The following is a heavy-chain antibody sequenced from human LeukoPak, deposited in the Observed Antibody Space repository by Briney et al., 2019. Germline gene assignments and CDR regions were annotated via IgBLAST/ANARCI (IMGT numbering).Heavy chain of an antibody. V-gene: IGHV4-31*02. CDR1: GFTFSDFY. CDR3: ARDRYSSGWYAAFDI. CDR2: IYYSGST. Sequence: LRLSCAASGFTFSDFYMSWIRQHPGKGLEWIGYIYYSGSTYYNPSLKSRVTISVDTSKNQFSLKLSSVTAADTAVYYCARDRYSSGWYAAFDIWGQGTMVTVSS. D-gene: IGHD6-19*01. J-gene: IGHJ3*02.